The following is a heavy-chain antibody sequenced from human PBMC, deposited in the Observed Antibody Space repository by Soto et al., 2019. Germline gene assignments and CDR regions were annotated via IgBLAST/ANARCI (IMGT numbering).Heavy chain of an antibody. Sequence: QVQLVESGGGVVQPGRSLRLSCAASRFTFSSYAMHWVRQAPGKGLEWVAVISYDGSNKYYADSVKGRFTISRDNSKNTLYLQMNSLRAEDTAVYYFAREVVAPTLSPNFDYWGQGTLVTVSS. CDR3: AREVVAPTLSPNFDY. D-gene: IGHD2-15*01. V-gene: IGHV3-30-3*01. CDR2: ISYDGSNK. J-gene: IGHJ4*02. CDR1: RFTFSSYA.